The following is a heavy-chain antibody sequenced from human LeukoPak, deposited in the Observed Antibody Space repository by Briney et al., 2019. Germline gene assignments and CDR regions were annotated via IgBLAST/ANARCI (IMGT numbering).Heavy chain of an antibody. V-gene: IGHV3-9*01. CDR2: ISWNSGSI. CDR3: AKSGKRSSDSGRDYFDY. CDR1: GFTFDDYA. J-gene: IGHJ4*02. Sequence: GRSLRLSCAASGFTFDDYAMHWVRQAPGKGLEWVSGISWNSGSIGYADSVKGRFTISRDNAKNSLYLQMNSLRAEDTALYYCAKSGKRSSDSGRDYFDYWGQGTLVTVSS. D-gene: IGHD5-12*01.